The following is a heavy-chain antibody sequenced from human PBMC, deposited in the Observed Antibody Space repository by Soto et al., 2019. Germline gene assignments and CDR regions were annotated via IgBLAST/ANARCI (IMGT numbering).Heavy chain of an antibody. V-gene: IGHV3-11*01. D-gene: IGHD5-12*01. CDR2: IRSSGTTL. Sequence: SLRLSCAASVFTCSDYYMGWIRQAPGKGLEWLSYIRSSGTTLSYAESVKGRFTISRDNAKNSLYLQMNSLRADDTAVYYCARAGTFVAYGMDVWGQGTMVTVSS. CDR1: VFTCSDYY. J-gene: IGHJ6*02. CDR3: ARAGTFVAYGMDV.